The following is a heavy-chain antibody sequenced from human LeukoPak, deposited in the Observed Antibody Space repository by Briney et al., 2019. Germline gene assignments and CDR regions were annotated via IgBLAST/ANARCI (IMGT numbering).Heavy chain of an antibody. J-gene: IGHJ4*02. CDR2: MNPNSGNT. D-gene: IGHD6-19*01. Sequence: GALLKLCCKASGYPFASSDINCVRQAGGQGVEWRGWMNPNSGNTGYAQKFQGRVTMTRNTSISTAYMELSSLRSEDTAVYYCAREARDGYVSVAVSDDYWGQGTLVTASS. CDR1: GYPFASSD. V-gene: IGHV1-8*01. CDR3: AREARDGYVSVAVSDDY.